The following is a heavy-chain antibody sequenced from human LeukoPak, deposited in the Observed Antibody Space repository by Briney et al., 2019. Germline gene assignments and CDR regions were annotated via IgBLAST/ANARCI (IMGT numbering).Heavy chain of an antibody. Sequence: ASVKVSYKASGYTFTSYGISWVRQAPGQGLEWMGWISAYNGNTNYAQKLQGRVTMTTDTSTSTAYMELRSLRSDDTAVYYCARSPPPDFWSGYSDYYGMDVWGQGTTVTVSS. D-gene: IGHD3-3*01. J-gene: IGHJ6*02. CDR2: ISAYNGNT. CDR3: ARSPPPDFWSGYSDYYGMDV. CDR1: GYTFTSYG. V-gene: IGHV1-18*01.